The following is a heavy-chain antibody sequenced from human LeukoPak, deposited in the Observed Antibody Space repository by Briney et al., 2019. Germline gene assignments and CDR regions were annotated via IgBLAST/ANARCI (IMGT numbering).Heavy chain of an antibody. CDR2: INPNTGDT. V-gene: IGHV1-2*02. D-gene: IGHD2-2*01. CDR3: ARQDQLPLDY. CDR1: GYTFTDYY. J-gene: IGHJ4*02. Sequence: ASMKVSCKASGYTFTDYYMHWVRQAPGQGLEWMGWINPNTGDTNYAQKFQGRVTMTTDTSISTAYMELGRLRSADTAVYYCARQDQLPLDYWGQGTLVTVSS.